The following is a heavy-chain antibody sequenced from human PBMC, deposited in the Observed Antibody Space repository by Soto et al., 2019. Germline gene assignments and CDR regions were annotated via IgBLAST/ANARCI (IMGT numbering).Heavy chain of an antibody. CDR2: IYYSGST. CDR3: ARLDFGDYDFDY. Sequence: SETLSLICSVSGGSISSGTYYWGWIRQPPGKGLEWIGSIYYSGSTHYNPSLESRVTISVDTSKNQFSLQLTSVTAADTALYYCARLDFGDYDFDYWGQGTLVTVSS. V-gene: IGHV4-39*01. D-gene: IGHD4-17*01. CDR1: GGSISSGTYY. J-gene: IGHJ4*02.